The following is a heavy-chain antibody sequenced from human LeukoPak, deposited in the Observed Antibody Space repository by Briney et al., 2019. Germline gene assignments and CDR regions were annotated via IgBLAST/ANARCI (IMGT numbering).Heavy chain of an antibody. CDR3: ARNYDSSGYSYYYYYGMDV. D-gene: IGHD3-22*01. Sequence: GASVKVSCKASGYTFTGYYMNWMRQAPGQGLEWMGWISAYNGNTNYAQKLQGRVTMTTDTSTSTAYMELRSLRSDDTAVYYCARNYDSSGYSYYYYYGMDVWGQGTTVTVSS. CDR1: GYTFTGYY. J-gene: IGHJ6*02. V-gene: IGHV1-18*04. CDR2: ISAYNGNT.